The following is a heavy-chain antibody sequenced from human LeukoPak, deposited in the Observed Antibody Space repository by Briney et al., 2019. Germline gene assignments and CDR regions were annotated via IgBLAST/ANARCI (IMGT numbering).Heavy chain of an antibody. V-gene: IGHV3-48*04. CDR3: ARDSGVGGTFDY. Sequence: PGGSLRLSCTASGFTFSAYAMMWVRQAPGKGPQWVSYIGISDTTTYYADSVKGRFTISRDNAKNSLYLQMSSLRVEDTAIYYCARDSGVGGTFDYWGQGSLLTVSS. CDR1: GFTFSAYA. D-gene: IGHD1-26*01. J-gene: IGHJ4*02. CDR2: IGISDTTT.